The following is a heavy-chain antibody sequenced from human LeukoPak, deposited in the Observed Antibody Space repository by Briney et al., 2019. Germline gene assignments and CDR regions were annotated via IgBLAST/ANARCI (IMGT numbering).Heavy chain of an antibody. D-gene: IGHD2-2*01. Sequence: PGGSLRLSCAASGFTFSSYGMHWVRQAPGKGLEWVAVIWYDGSNKYCADSVKGRFTISRDNSKNTLYLQMNSLRAEDTAVYYCAREYCSSTSCYVPDAFDIGGQGKMVTVSS. CDR3: AREYCSSTSCYVPDAFDI. CDR1: GFTFSSYG. CDR2: IWYDGSNK. J-gene: IGHJ3*02. V-gene: IGHV3-33*01.